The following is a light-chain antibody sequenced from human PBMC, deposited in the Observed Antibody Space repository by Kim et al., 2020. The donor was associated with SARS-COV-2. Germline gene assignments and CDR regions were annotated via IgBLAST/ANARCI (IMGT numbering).Light chain of an antibody. Sequence: DIQMTQSPSTLSTSVGDRVTITCRASQSISSYLDWYQQKPGKSPKLLIYAASNLESGVPSRFSGSGSGTEFTLTISSLQPDDFATYLCQQDNSDPYTFGQGTKLEI. V-gene: IGKV1-39*01. CDR1: QSISSY. CDR3: QQDNSDPYT. J-gene: IGKJ2*01. CDR2: AAS.